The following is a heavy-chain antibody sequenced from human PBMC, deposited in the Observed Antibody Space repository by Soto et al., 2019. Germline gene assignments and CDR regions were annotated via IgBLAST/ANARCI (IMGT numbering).Heavy chain of an antibody. D-gene: IGHD2-2*01. CDR2: IIPIFGTA. Sequence: QVQLVQSGAEVKKPGSSVKVSCKASGGTFSSYAISWVRQAPGQGLEWMGGIIPIFGTANYAQKFQGRVTMTAXXAXGXXYMELSSLRSEDTAVYYCARTVFGLLVPAPGWFDPWGQGTLVTVSS. J-gene: IGHJ5*02. V-gene: IGHV1-69*12. CDR1: GGTFSSYA. CDR3: ARTVFGLLVPAPGWFDP.